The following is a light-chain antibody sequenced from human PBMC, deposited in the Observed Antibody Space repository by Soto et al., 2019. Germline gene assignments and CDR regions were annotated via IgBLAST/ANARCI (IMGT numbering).Light chain of an antibody. CDR1: QSVSSW. CDR3: QQYEGFSRT. Sequence: DIQMTQSPSTLSASVGDRVTITCRASQSVSSWLAWYQQKPGKAPKLLIYDASNLESGVPSRFSGSGSGTEFTLTISSLQPDDFATYYCQQYEGFSRTFGQGTEVDIK. V-gene: IGKV1-5*01. J-gene: IGKJ1*01. CDR2: DAS.